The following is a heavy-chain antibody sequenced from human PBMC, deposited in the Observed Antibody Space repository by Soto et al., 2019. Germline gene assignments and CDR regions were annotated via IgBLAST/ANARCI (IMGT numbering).Heavy chain of an antibody. CDR1: GYTFTGYY. J-gene: IGHJ6*02. Sequence: SFNFSCKASGYTFTGYYIHWVREAPGQGLECVGWINPQTGGTSYAQKFQCRVTLSRDTSINTAYLEVSRLRFDHPAVYFCARERYQVISDGMDVWGQVTTVTFSS. D-gene: IGHD2-2*01. CDR2: INPQTGGT. V-gene: IGHV1-2*02. CDR3: ARERYQVISDGMDV.